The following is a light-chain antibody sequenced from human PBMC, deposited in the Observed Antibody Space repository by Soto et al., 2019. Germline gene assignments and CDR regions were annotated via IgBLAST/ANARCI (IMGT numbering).Light chain of an antibody. CDR3: QHRYNWPLT. CDR1: QSINNL. J-gene: IGKJ4*01. V-gene: IGKV3-11*01. Sequence: DIVLTQSPATLSLSPGERATLSCRASQSINNLLAWYQQKPGQAPRLLIYDASNRATGIPARFSGSGSGTDFTLTISSLEPEDFAVYYCQHRYNWPLTFGGGSKVEIK. CDR2: DAS.